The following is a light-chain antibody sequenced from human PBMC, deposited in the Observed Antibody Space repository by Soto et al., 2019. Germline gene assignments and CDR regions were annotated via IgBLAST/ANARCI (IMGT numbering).Light chain of an antibody. CDR1: SSNIGAGYD. CDR2: GNS. J-gene: IGLJ2*01. CDR3: QSYDSSLSGWVV. Sequence: QSVLTQPPSVSGAPGQRVTISCTGSSSNIGAGYDVHWYQQLPGTAPKLLIYGNSNRPSGVPDRFSGSKSGTSASLVIAGLQAEDEVDYYCQSYDSSLSGWVVFGGGTKVTVL. V-gene: IGLV1-40*01.